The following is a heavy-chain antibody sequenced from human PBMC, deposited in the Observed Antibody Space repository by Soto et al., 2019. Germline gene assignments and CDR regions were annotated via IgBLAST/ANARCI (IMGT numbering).Heavy chain of an antibody. Sequence: PGGSLRLSCAASGFIFENFVMSWVRQSPGKGLERISSISGSGFKKYYADSVKGRFTISRDNSKSTVYLELNNLSAEDTAVYHCAKNQGVELVPLATVDWFDPWGQGSVVTVS. D-gene: IGHD1-26*01. V-gene: IGHV3-23*01. CDR2: ISGSGFKK. J-gene: IGHJ5*02. CDR3: AKNQGVELVPLATVDWFDP. CDR1: GFIFENFV.